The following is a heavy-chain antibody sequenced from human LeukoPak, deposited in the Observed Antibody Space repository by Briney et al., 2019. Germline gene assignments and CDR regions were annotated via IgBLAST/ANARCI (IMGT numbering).Heavy chain of an antibody. CDR3: PRGPFIVGFDI. J-gene: IGHJ3*02. V-gene: IGHV4-30-4*08. CDR1: GGSISSGDYY. D-gene: IGHD2-21*01. CDR2: IYYSGST. Sequence: SETLSLTCTVSGGSISSGDYYWSWIRQPPGKGLEWIVYIYYSGSTYYNPSLKSRVTISVDTSKNQFSLKLSSVTAADTAVYYCPRGPFIVGFDIWGQGTMVTVSS.